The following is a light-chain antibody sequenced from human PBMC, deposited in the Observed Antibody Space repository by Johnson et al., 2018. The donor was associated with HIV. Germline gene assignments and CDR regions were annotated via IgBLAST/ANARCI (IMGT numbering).Light chain of an antibody. Sequence: QSVLTQPPSVSAAPGQKVTISCSGSSSKIGNKYVSWYQQFPGTAPKVLIYDNNKRPSGIPDRFSGSKSGTSATLGITGLQTGDEADYYCGTWDSSLSAGRVFGTGTKVTVL. CDR1: SSKIGNKY. CDR3: GTWDSSLSAGRV. V-gene: IGLV1-51*01. J-gene: IGLJ1*01. CDR2: DNN.